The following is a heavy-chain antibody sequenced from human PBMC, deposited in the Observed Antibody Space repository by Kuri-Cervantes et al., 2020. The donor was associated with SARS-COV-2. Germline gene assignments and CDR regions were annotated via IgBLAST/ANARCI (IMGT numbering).Heavy chain of an antibody. CDR3: AKPHYSKAYYYYGMDV. CDR2: ISYDGSNK. Sequence: GESLKISCAASEFTFSSYGMHWVRQAPGKGLEWVAVISYDGSNKYYADSVKGRFTISRDNSKNTLYLQMNSLRAEDTAVYYCAKPHYSKAYYYYGMDVWGQGTTVTVSS. J-gene: IGHJ6*02. D-gene: IGHD4-11*01. CDR1: EFTFSSYG. V-gene: IGHV3-30*18.